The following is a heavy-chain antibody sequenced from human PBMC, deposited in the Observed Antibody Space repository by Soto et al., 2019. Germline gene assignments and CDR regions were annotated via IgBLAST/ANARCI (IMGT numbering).Heavy chain of an antibody. CDR1: GFTFSSYA. CDR3: AARSGDSSGYYNY. J-gene: IGHJ4*02. Sequence: GGSLRLSCAASGFTFSSYAMSWVRQAPGKGLEWVSAISGSGGSTYYADSVKGRFTISRDNSKNTLYLQMNSLRAEDTAVYYCAARSGDSSGYYNYWGQGTLVTVSS. CDR2: ISGSGGST. V-gene: IGHV3-23*01. D-gene: IGHD3-22*01.